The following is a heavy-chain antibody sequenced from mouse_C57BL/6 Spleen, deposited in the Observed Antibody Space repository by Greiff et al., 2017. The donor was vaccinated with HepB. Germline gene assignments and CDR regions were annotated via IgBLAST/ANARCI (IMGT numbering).Heavy chain of an antibody. D-gene: IGHD2-3*01. J-gene: IGHJ4*01. V-gene: IGHV1-26*01. CDR1: GYTFTDYY. CDR3: ARGDGYYAMDY. Sequence: EVQLQQSGPELVKPGASVKISCKASGYTFTDYYMNWVKQSHGKSLEWIGDINPNNGGTSYNQKFKGKATLTVDKSSSTAYMKLRSLTSEDSAVYYCARGDGYYAMDYWGPGTSVTVSS. CDR2: INPNNGGT.